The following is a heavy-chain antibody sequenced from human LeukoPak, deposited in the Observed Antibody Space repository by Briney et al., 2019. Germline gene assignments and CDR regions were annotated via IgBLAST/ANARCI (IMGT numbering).Heavy chain of an antibody. CDR3: ASNSPTADGYYSFDY. D-gene: IGHD3-10*01. CDR1: RFTFSSYG. J-gene: IGHJ4*02. CDR2: ISYDGSNK. Sequence: GGSLRLSCAASRFTFSSYGMHWVRQAPGKGLEWVAVISYDGSNKYYADSVKGRFTISRDNSKNTLYLQMNSLRAEDTAVYYCASNSPTADGYYSFDYWGQGTLVTVSS. V-gene: IGHV3-30*03.